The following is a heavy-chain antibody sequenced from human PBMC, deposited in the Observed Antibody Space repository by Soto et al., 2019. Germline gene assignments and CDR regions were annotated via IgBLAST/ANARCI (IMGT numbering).Heavy chain of an antibody. CDR3: ARAPTVTRTPIWFDP. D-gene: IGHD4-17*01. Sequence: QVQLQQWGAGLLKPSETLSLTCAVYGGSFSGYYWSWIRQPPGKGLEWMGEINHSGSTNYNPSLKSRVTISVDTSKNQFSLKLSSVTAADTAVYYCARAPTVTRTPIWFDPWGQGTLVTVSS. V-gene: IGHV4-34*01. CDR1: GGSFSGYY. J-gene: IGHJ5*02. CDR2: INHSGST.